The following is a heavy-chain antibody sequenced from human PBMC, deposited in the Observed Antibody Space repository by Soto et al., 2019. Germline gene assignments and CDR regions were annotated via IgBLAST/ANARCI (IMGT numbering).Heavy chain of an antibody. CDR3: AKRGTAMVSYYFDY. V-gene: IGHV3-23*01. CDR1: GFMFSSYA. Sequence: EVQLLESGGGLVQPGGSLRLSCAASGFMFSSYAMSWVRQAPGKGLEWVSTISGSGGSTYYADSVKGRFTISRDNSENTLYLQMNSLRAEDTAVYYCAKRGTAMVSYYFDYWGQGTLVTVSS. CDR2: ISGSGGST. D-gene: IGHD5-18*01. J-gene: IGHJ4*02.